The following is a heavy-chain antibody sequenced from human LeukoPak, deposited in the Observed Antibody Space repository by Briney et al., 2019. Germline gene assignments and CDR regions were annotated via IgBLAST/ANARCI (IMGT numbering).Heavy chain of an antibody. CDR3: ARDQSFYDAGDQRFDY. V-gene: IGHV1-2*02. J-gene: IGHJ4*02. CDR1: GYTFTGYF. CDR2: INPSTGGT. D-gene: IGHD2/OR15-2a*01. Sequence: GASVKVSCKASGYTFTGYFIHWVRQAPGQGLEWMGWINPSTGGTNYAQMFQGRVTMTRDTSISTAYMELSSLISDDTAVYYCARDQSFYDAGDQRFDYWGQGTLVTVSS.